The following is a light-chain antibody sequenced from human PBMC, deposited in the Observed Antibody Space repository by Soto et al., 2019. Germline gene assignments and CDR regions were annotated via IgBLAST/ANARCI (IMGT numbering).Light chain of an antibody. V-gene: IGKV3-20*01. CDR2: GAS. CDR3: QPYGSSPPGELT. Sequence: EIVLTQSPGTLSLSPGERATLSCRASQSVSSSYLAWYQQKPGQAPRLLIYGASSRATGIPDRFSGSGSGTDFTLTISRLEPEDLAVYYCQPYGSSPPGELTFGGGTKVEIK. CDR1: QSVSSSY. J-gene: IGKJ4*01.